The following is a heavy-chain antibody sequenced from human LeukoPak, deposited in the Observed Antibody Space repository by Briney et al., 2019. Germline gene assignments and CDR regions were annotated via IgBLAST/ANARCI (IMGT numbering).Heavy chain of an antibody. CDR2: ISYDGRNK. CDR3: ARPGIAVAGEFFDY. CDR1: GFTFSNYG. Sequence: GGSLRLSCAASGFTFSNYGMHWVRQAPGKGLDWVAVISYDGRNKDYADSMKGRFTISRDNSKNALYLQMNSLRAEDTAVYYCARPGIAVAGEFFDYWGQGTLVTVSS. J-gene: IGHJ4*02. V-gene: IGHV3-30*03. D-gene: IGHD6-19*01.